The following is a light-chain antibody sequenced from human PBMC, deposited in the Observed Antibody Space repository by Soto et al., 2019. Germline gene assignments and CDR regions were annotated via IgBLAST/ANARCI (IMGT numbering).Light chain of an antibody. V-gene: IGKV3-20*01. CDR2: GAS. CDR1: QSVSSSY. CDR3: QQYGSSPLYT. J-gene: IGKJ2*01. Sequence: EIVLTQSPGTLSLSQGERATLSCRASQSVSSSYLAWYQQKPGQAPRLLIYGASNRATGIPDRFSGSGSGTDLTLTISRLEPEDFAVYYCQQYGSSPLYTFGQRTKLEIK.